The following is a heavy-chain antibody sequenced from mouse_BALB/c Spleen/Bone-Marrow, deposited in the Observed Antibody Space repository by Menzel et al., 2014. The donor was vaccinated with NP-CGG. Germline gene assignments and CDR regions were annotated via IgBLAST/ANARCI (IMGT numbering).Heavy chain of an antibody. CDR3: ARHITTVVADY. D-gene: IGHD1-1*01. Sequence: VQLKESGGGLVKPGGSLKLSCAASGFTFSSYAMSWVRQTPEKRLEWVATISSGGSYTYYPGSVKGRFTISRDNAKNTLYLQMSSLRSEDTAMYYCARHITTVVADYWGQGTTLTVSS. V-gene: IGHV5-9-3*01. CDR1: GFTFSSYA. CDR2: ISSGGSYT. J-gene: IGHJ2*01.